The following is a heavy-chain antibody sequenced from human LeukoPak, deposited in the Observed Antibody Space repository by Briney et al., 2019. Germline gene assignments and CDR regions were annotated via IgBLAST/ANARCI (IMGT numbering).Heavy chain of an antibody. CDR3: ARRVRSADYRLDY. CDR1: GGSISSSSYY. Sequence: SETLSLTCTVSGGSISSSSYYWGWIRQPPGKSLEWVGEISPSGNTQYNPSLKSRVTISLDASKSQFYLKLNSVTAADTAVYYCARRVRSADYRLDYWGQGTLVTVSS. V-gene: IGHV4-39*07. CDR2: ISPSGNT. J-gene: IGHJ4*02. D-gene: IGHD4-11*01.